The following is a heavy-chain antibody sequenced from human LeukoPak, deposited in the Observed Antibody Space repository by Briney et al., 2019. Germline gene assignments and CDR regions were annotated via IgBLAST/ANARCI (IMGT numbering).Heavy chain of an antibody. CDR2: IYTSGST. Sequence: TPSATLSLTCTVSGGSISSYYWSWIRQPAGKGLEWIGRIYTSGSTNYNPSLKSRLTMSVDTSKNQFSLKLSSVTAADAAVYYLARHRGKDIVVVPAATEDTYAFDIWGQGTMVTVSS. CDR3: ARHRGKDIVVVPAATEDTYAFDI. CDR1: GGSISSYY. J-gene: IGHJ3*02. V-gene: IGHV4-4*07. D-gene: IGHD2-2*01.